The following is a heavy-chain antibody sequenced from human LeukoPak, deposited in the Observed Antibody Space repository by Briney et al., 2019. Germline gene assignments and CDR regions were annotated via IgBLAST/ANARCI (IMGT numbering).Heavy chain of an antibody. CDR2: IYYSGST. CDR3: ARGLTGYSSGWVDY. J-gene: IGHJ4*02. V-gene: IGHV4-59*01. D-gene: IGHD6-19*01. CDR1: GGSISSYY. Sequence: PLETLSLTCTVSGGSISSYYWSWIRQPPGKGLEWIGYIYYSGSTNYNPSLKSRVTISVDTSKNQFSLKLSSVTAADTAVYYCARGLTGYSSGWVDYWGQGTLVTVSS.